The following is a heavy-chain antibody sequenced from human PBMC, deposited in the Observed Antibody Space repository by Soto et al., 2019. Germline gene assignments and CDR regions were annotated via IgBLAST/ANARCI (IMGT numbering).Heavy chain of an antibody. D-gene: IGHD4-17*01. Sequence: GGSLRLSCAASGFTFSSYAMSWVRQAPGKGLEWVSAISGSGGSTYYADSVKGRFTISRDNSKNTLYLQMNSLRAEDTAVYYCASCYGDYEFPCEYWGQGTLVTVSS. V-gene: IGHV3-23*01. CDR1: GFTFSSYA. J-gene: IGHJ4*02. CDR3: ASCYGDYEFPCEY. CDR2: ISGSGGST.